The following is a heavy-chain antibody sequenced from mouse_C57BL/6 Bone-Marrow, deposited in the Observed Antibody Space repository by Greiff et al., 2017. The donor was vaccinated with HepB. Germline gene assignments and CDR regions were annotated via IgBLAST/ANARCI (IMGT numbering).Heavy chain of an antibody. D-gene: IGHD4-1*01. CDR2: IRSKSSNYAT. CDR1: GFTFNTYA. Sequence: DVQLVESGGGLVQPKGSLKLSCAASGFTFNTYAMHWVRQAPGKGLEWVARIRSKSSNYATYYADSVKDRFTISRDDSQSMLYLQMNNLKTEDTAVYYCVRTVTGTGAMDYWGQGTSVTVSS. V-gene: IGHV10-3*01. J-gene: IGHJ4*01. CDR3: VRTVTGTGAMDY.